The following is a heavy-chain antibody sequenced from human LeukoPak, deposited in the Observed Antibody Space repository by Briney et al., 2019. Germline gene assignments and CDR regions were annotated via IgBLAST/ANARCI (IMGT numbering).Heavy chain of an antibody. Sequence: GGSLRLSCAASGFTFSSYAMSWVRQAPGKGLEWVSAISGSGGSTYYADSVKGRFTISRDNSKNTLYLQMNSLRAEDTAVYYCARVMIQLWYAFDYWGQGTLVTVSS. CDR1: GFTFSSYA. CDR3: ARVMIQLWYAFDY. J-gene: IGHJ4*02. V-gene: IGHV3-23*01. D-gene: IGHD5-18*01. CDR2: ISGSGGST.